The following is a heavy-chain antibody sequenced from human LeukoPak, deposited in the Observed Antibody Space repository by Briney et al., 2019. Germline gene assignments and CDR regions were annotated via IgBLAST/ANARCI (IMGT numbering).Heavy chain of an antibody. D-gene: IGHD3-22*01. J-gene: IGHJ4*02. CDR1: GGSISSGGYS. V-gene: IGHV4-30-2*01. CDR3: ARPRKSYASSGGFDY. Sequence: SETLSLTCAVPGGSISSGGYSWSWIRQPPGKGLEWIGYIYHSGSTYYNPSFKSRVTISIDRSKNEFSLKLSSVTAADTAVYYCARPRKSYASSGGFDYWGQGTLVTVSS. CDR2: IYHSGST.